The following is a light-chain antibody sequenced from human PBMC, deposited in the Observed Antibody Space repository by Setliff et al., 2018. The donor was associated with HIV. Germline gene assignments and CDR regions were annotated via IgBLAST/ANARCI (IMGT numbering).Light chain of an antibody. J-gene: IGLJ2*01. Sequence: QSALSQPASVSGSPGQSITISCTGTSSDVGVYNYVSWYQQHPGKAPKLMIFDVSDRPSGVSNRFSGSKSGNTASLTIYGLQADDEANYYCNSYTSSHSRVVFGGGTKVTV. CDR3: NSYTSSHSRVV. CDR1: SSDVGVYNY. CDR2: DVS. V-gene: IGLV2-14*03.